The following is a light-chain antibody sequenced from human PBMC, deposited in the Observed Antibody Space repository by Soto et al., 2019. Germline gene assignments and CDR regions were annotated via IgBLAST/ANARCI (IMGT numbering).Light chain of an antibody. V-gene: IGKV3-20*01. CDR1: QSISSSY. CDR3: PQYGSSPPVT. Sequence: EIVLTQSPGTLSLSPGERATLSCRASQSISSSYLAWYQQKSGQAPRLLIYDTSSRATGIPDRFSGSGSGTDFTLTISRLEPEDFAVYYCPQYGSSPPVTFGGGNKVEIK. J-gene: IGKJ4*01. CDR2: DTS.